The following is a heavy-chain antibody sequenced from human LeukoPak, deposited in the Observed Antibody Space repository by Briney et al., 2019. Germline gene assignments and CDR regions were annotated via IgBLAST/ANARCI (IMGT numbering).Heavy chain of an antibody. CDR3: ARNRLSGSYYYGMGV. CDR1: GGSINNYY. V-gene: IGHV4-4*07. CDR2: IFTSGST. D-gene: IGHD5-12*01. J-gene: IGHJ6*02. Sequence: SETLSLTCTVSGGSINNYYWTWIRQPAGKGLEWLGRIFTSGSTDYNPSLTSRVTMSVDTSKNQFSLKLSSVSAADTAVYYCARNRLSGSYYYGMGVWGQGTTVIVSS.